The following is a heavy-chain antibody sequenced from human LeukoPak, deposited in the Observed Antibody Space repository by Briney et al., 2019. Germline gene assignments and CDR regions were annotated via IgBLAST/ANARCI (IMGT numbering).Heavy chain of an antibody. CDR1: GGSISSGGYY. V-gene: IGHV4-30-4*08. CDR2: IYYSGST. J-gene: IGHJ4*02. D-gene: IGHD3-9*01. Sequence: SQTLSLTCTVSGGSISSGGYYWSWIRQHPGKGLEWIGYIYYSGSTYYNPSLKSRVTISVDTSKNQFSLKLSSVTAADTAVYYCASLRYFDWLSTFDYWGQGTLVTVSS. CDR3: ASLRYFDWLSTFDY.